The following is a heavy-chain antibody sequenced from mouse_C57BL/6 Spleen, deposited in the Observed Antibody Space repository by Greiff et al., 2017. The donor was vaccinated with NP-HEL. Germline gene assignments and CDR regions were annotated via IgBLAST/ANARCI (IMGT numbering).Heavy chain of an antibody. CDR3: ARAGDGYYVGYFDY. CDR2: IDPNSGGT. D-gene: IGHD2-3*01. Sequence: QVQLKQPGAELVKPGASVKLSCKASGYTFTSYWMHWVKQRPGRGLEWIGRIDPNSGGTKYNEKFKSKATLTVDKPSSTAYMQLSSLTSDDSAVYYGARAGDGYYVGYFDYWGQGTTLTVSS. V-gene: IGHV1-72*01. CDR1: GYTFTSYW. J-gene: IGHJ2*01.